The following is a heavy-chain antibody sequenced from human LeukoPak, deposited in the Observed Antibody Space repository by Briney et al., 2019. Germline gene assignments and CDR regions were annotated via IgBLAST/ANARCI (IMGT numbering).Heavy chain of an antibody. CDR2: IYYSGST. Sequence: ASETLSLTCTVSGGSISSSSYYWGWIRQPPGKGLEWIGSIYYSGSTYYNLSLKSRVTISVDTSKNQFSLKLSSVTAADTAVYYCASGIAADLYWGQGTLVTVSS. D-gene: IGHD6-13*01. CDR3: ASGIAADLY. CDR1: GGSISSSSYY. J-gene: IGHJ4*02. V-gene: IGHV4-39*07.